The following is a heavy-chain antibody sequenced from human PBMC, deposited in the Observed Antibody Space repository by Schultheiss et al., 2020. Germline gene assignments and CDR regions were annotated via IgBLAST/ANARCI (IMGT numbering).Heavy chain of an antibody. J-gene: IGHJ5*02. Sequence: SETLSLTCTVSGGSVSSGSYYWSWIRQPPGKGLEWIGYIYYSGSTNYNPSLKSRVTISVDTSKNQFSLKLSSVTAADTAVYYCASDTEARYCSSTSCYGGNWFDPWGQGTLVTGAS. CDR1: GGSVSSGSYY. CDR2: IYYSGST. V-gene: IGHV4-61*01. CDR3: ASDTEARYCSSTSCYGGNWFDP. D-gene: IGHD2-2*01.